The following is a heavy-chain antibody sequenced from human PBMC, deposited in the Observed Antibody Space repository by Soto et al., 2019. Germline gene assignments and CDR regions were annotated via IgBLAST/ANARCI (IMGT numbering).Heavy chain of an antibody. CDR2: INHSGST. V-gene: IGHV4-34*01. J-gene: IGHJ6*03. CDR1: GGSFSGYY. D-gene: IGHD6-13*01. Sequence: SETLSLTCAVYGGSFSGYYWSWIRQPPGKGLEWIGEINHSGSTNYNPSLKSRVTISVDTSKNQFSLKLSSVTAADTAVYYCARGGIAAAGTNTYYYYYYMDVWGKGTTVTVSS. CDR3: ARGGIAAAGTNTYYYYYYMDV.